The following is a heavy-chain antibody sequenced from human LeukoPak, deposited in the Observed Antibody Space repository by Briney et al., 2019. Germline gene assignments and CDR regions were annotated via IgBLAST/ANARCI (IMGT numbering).Heavy chain of an antibody. J-gene: IGHJ4*02. CDR3: ARGHCSSTSCWFGY. CDR2: IIPILGIA. D-gene: IGHD2-2*01. CDR1: GGTFSSYA. Sequence: SVKVSCKASGGTFSSYAISWVRQAPGQGLEWMGRIIPILGIANYAQKSQGRVTITADKSTSTAYMELSSLRSEDTAVYYCARGHCSSTSCWFGYWGQGTLVTVSS. V-gene: IGHV1-69*04.